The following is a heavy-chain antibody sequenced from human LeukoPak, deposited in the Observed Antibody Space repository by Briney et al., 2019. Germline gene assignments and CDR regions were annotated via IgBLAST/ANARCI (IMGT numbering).Heavy chain of an antibody. CDR1: GFTFSSYE. CDR2: ISSSGSTI. CDR3: ASNGLSGGFDY. J-gene: IGHJ4*02. D-gene: IGHD3-16*01. Sequence: GGSLRLSCAASGFTFSSYEMNWVRQAPGKGLEWVSYISSSGSTIYYADSVKGRFTISRDNAKNSLYLQMNSLRAEDTAVYYCASNGLSGGFDYWDQGTLVTVSS. V-gene: IGHV3-48*03.